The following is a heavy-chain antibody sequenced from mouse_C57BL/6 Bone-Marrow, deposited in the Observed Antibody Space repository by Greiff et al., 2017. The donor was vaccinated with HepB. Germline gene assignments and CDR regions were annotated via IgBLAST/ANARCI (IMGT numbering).Heavy chain of an antibody. D-gene: IGHD2-12*01. Sequence: VHLQQPGAELVRPGSSLTLSCKASRYTFPSSWSPWVKPRPILGLEWIGNIDPSDRETHYNQKFQDKATLSVDKSSSPAYMQLSSRTSEDSAGYDCARLRRGFDYWGQGTTRTVSS. CDR3: ARLRRGFDY. CDR2: IDPSDRET. V-gene: IGHV1-52*01. CDR1: RYTFPSSW. J-gene: IGHJ2*01.